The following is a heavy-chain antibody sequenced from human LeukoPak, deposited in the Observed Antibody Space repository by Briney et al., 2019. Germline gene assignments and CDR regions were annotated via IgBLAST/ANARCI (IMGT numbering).Heavy chain of an antibody. CDR3: ARGYCSSTSCYGDAFDI. V-gene: IGHV1-2*02. CDR2: INPNSGGT. CDR1: GYTFTGYY. J-gene: IGHJ3*02. Sequence: ASVKVSCKASGYTFTGYYMHWVRQAPGQGLEWMGWINPNSGGTNYAQKFQGRVTMTRDTAISTAYMELSRLRSDDTAVYYCARGYCSSTSCYGDAFDIWGQGTMVTVSS. D-gene: IGHD2-2*01.